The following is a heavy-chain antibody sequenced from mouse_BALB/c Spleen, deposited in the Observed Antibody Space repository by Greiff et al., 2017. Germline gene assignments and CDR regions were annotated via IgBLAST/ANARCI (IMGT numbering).Heavy chain of an antibody. CDR2: ISSGGSYT. V-gene: IGHV5-9-4*01. D-gene: IGHD2-10*02. CDR1: GFTFSSYA. CDR3: ARDQGYGNYDY. Sequence: EVKLVESGGGLVKPGGSLKLSCAASGFTFSSYAMSWVRQSPEKRLEWVAEISSGGSYTYYPDTVTGRFTISRDNAKNTLYLEMSRLRSEDTAMYYCARDQGYGNYDYWGQGTTLTVAS. J-gene: IGHJ2*01.